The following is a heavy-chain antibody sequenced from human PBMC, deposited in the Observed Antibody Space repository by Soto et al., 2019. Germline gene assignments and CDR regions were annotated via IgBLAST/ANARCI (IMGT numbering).Heavy chain of an antibody. CDR2: TSYDGSNK. CDR1: GFTFRSYV. Sequence: QVQLVESGGGVVQPGTSLRLSCVGSGFTFRSYVIHWVRQAPGKGLEWVALTSYDGSNKYYDDSVKGRFTISRDNSRNTVALQMDNLILEDTALYYFARWGTTGGLDVWGQGTLVSVSS. CDR3: ARWGTTGGLDV. D-gene: IGHD3-16*01. J-gene: IGHJ4*02. V-gene: IGHV3-30*19.